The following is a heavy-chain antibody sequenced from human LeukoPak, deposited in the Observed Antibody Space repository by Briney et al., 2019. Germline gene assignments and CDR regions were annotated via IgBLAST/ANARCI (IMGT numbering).Heavy chain of an antibody. J-gene: IGHJ4*02. CDR1: GGSNRRFYY. V-gene: IGHV4-4*02. CDR3: SRESGAFSPFGY. Sequence: SETLSLTCTVSGGSNRRFYYWSWVRQSPGQGLEWIGEISLSGRTNYNPSLQSRVTMSLDESKNQLSLDLASVTAADTAVYYCSRESGAFSPFGYWGQGTLVTVHS. CDR2: ISLSGRT. D-gene: IGHD1-26*01.